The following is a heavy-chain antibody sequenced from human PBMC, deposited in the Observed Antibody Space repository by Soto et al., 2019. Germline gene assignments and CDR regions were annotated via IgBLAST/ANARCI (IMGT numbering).Heavy chain of an antibody. J-gene: IGHJ4*02. CDR3: AREIYSNTRVVDY. V-gene: IGHV3-33*01. Sequence: GGSLRLSCAASGFTFSSYGMHWVRQAPGKGLEWVAVIWYDGSNKYYADSVKGRFTISRDNSKNTLYLQMNSLRAEDTAVYYCAREIYSNTRVVDYWGQGTLVTVSS. CDR1: GFTFSSYG. CDR2: IWYDGSNK. D-gene: IGHD4-4*01.